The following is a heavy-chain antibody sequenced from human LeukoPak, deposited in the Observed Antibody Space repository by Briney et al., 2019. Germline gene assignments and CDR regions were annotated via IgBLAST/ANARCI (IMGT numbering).Heavy chain of an antibody. V-gene: IGHV3-30*02. CDR1: GFTFSSYG. Sequence: GGSLRLSCAASGFTFSSYGMHWVRQAPGKGLEWVAFIRYNGSNKYYADSVKGRFTISRDNSKNTLYLQMNSLRAEDTAVYYCAKQGRLGYYMDVWGKGTTVTVSS. D-gene: IGHD3-9*01. CDR3: AKQGRLGYYMDV. CDR2: IRYNGSNK. J-gene: IGHJ6*03.